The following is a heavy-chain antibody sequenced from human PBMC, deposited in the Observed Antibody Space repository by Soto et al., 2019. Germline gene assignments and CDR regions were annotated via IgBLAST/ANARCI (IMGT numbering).Heavy chain of an antibody. CDR3: ARDGLETGTTA. CDR1: GGTFSSYA. D-gene: IGHD1-7*01. J-gene: IGHJ5*01. V-gene: IGHV1-69*13. CDR2: IIPIVGTA. Sequence: SVKVSCKASGGTFSSYAISWVRQAPVQGLEWMGGIIPIVGTANYAQKFQGRVTITADESTTTAYMELSSLRSEDTAVYYCARDGLETGTTAWGHGTLVTGSS.